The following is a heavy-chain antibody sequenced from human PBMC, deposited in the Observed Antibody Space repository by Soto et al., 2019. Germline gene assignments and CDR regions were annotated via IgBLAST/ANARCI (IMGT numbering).Heavy chain of an antibody. D-gene: IGHD3-10*01. J-gene: IGHJ4*02. V-gene: IGHV1-3*01. Sequence: ASVKVSCKASGYTFTSYAMHWVRQAPGQRLEWMGWINAGNGNTKYSQKFQGRVTITRDTSASTAYMELSSLRSEDTAVYYCARFAMVRGVIITLDYFDYWGQGTLVTSPQ. CDR2: INAGNGNT. CDR3: ARFAMVRGVIITLDYFDY. CDR1: GYTFTSYA.